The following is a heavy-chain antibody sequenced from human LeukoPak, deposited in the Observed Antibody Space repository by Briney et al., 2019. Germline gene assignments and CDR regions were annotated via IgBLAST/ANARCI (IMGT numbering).Heavy chain of an antibody. CDR2: INWNGGST. CDR3: ARLDTTIFGVVWRRGFGYFDY. D-gene: IGHD3-3*01. V-gene: IGHV3-20*04. CDR1: GFTFSSYW. Sequence: GGSLRLSCAASGFTFSSYWMSWVRQAPGKGLEWVSGINWNGGSTGYADSVKGRFTISRDNAKNSLYLQMNSLRAEDTAVYYCARLDTTIFGVVWRRGFGYFDYWGQGTLVTVSS. J-gene: IGHJ4*02.